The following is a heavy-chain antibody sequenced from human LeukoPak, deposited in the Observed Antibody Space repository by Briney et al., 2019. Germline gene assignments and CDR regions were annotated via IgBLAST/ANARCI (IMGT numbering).Heavy chain of an antibody. CDR3: ARLNYYDSSGYYLIDY. D-gene: IGHD3-22*01. J-gene: IGHJ4*02. V-gene: IGHV3-21*01. Sequence: GGSLRLSCAASGFMFSTYAMNWVRQAPGKGLEWVSSISSSSSYIYYADSVKGRFTISRDNAKNSLYLQMNSLRAEDTAVYYCARLNYYDSSGYYLIDYWGQGTLVTVSS. CDR2: ISSSSSYI. CDR1: GFMFSTYA.